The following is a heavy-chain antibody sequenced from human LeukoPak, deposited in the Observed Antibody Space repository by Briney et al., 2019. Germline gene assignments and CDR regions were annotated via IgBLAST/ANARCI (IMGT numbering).Heavy chain of an antibody. CDR3: ARKYSSGWYWEV. J-gene: IGHJ6*02. D-gene: IGHD6-19*01. CDR2: IIPILGIA. Sequence: ASVKVSCKASGGTFSSYAISWVRQAPGQGLEWMGRIIPILGIANYAQKFQGRVTITADKSTSTAYMELSSLRSEDTAVYYCARKYSSGWYWEVRGQGTTVTVSS. V-gene: IGHV1-69*04. CDR1: GGTFSSYA.